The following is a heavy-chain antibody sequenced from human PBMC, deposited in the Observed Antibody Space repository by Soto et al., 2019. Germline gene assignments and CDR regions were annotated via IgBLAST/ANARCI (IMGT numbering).Heavy chain of an antibody. CDR3: ARVGGIVGATTNAFDI. Sequence: QVQLQESGPGLVKPSETLSLTCTVSGGSVSSGSYYWSWIRQPPGKGLEWIGYIYYSGSTNYNPSLQSRVTISVDTSKNQFSLKLSSVTAADTAVYYCARVGGIVGATTNAFDIWGQGTMVTVSS. CDR2: IYYSGST. V-gene: IGHV4-61*01. J-gene: IGHJ3*02. D-gene: IGHD1-26*01. CDR1: GGSVSSGSYY.